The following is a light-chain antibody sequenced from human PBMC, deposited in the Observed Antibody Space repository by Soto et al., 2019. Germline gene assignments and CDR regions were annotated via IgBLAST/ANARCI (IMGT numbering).Light chain of an antibody. CDR3: QVWGSTSDHYV. CDR2: DDD. Sequence: SYVLTQPPSVSVPPGQTATITCGGNNIGRKSVHWYRQKPGQAPVLVVYDDDDRPSGIPERFSGSNSGNTATLTISRVEGGDEADYYCQVWGSTSDHYVFGTGTKVTVL. V-gene: IGLV3-21*02. J-gene: IGLJ1*01. CDR1: NIGRKS.